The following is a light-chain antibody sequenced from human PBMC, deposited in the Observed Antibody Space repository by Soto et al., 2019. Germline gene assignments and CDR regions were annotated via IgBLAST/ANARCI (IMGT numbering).Light chain of an antibody. J-gene: IGLJ2*01. Sequence: QSALTQPASVSGSPGQSITISCIGSSSDVGGHNYVSWYQHHPGEAPKLMIYEVANRPSGVSDRFSGSKSGNTASLSISDLQADDEADYYCSSYTGGSTLVVFGGGTKLTVL. CDR3: SSYTGGSTLVV. V-gene: IGLV2-14*01. CDR1: SSDVGGHNY. CDR2: EVA.